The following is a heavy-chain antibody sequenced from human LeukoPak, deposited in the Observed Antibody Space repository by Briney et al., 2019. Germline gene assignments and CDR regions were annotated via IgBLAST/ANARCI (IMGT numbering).Heavy chain of an antibody. CDR2: ISYDGSNK. CDR1: GFTFSSYA. V-gene: IGHV3-30-3*02. Sequence: GRSLRLSCAASGFTFSSYAMHWVRQAPGKGLEWVAVISYDGSNKYYADSVKGRFTISRDNSKNTLYLQMNSLRAEDTAVYYCAKSNSGSYRAAFDYWGQGTLVTVSS. D-gene: IGHD1-26*01. J-gene: IGHJ4*02. CDR3: AKSNSGSYRAAFDY.